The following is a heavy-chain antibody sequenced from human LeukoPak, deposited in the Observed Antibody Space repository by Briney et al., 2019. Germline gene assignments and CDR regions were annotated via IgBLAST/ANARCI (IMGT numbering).Heavy chain of an antibody. D-gene: IGHD2-15*01. CDR2: IYYSGST. CDR1: GGSISSYY. CDR3: ARVGVAGTFDI. Sequence: KPSETLSLTCTVSGGSISSYYWSWIRQPPGKGLEWIGYIYYSGSTNYNPSLKSRATISVDTSKNQFSLKLSSVTAADTAVYYCARVGVAGTFDIWGQGTMVTVSS. V-gene: IGHV4-59*01. J-gene: IGHJ3*02.